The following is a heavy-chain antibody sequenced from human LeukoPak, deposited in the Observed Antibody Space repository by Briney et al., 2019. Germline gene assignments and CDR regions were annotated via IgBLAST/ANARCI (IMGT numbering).Heavy chain of an antibody. CDR1: GGSISSGGYY. CDR3: ARAYPFMGSGYFDY. V-gene: IGHV4-31*03. Sequence: PSETLSLTCTVSGGSISSGGYYWSWIRQHPGKGLEWIGYIYYSGSTYYNPSLKSRVTISVDTSKNQFSLKLSSVTAADTAVYYCARAYPFMGSGYFDYWGQGTLVTVSS. CDR2: IYYSGST. J-gene: IGHJ4*02. D-gene: IGHD3-22*01.